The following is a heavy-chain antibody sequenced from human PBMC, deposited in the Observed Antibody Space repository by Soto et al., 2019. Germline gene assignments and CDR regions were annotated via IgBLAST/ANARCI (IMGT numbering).Heavy chain of an antibody. Sequence: AGGSLRLSCAASGFTFSSYAMSWVRQAPGKGLEWVSAISGSGGSTYYADSVKGRFTISRDNSKNTLYLQMNSLRAEDTAVYYCAKHLWFGELPNYYYYYGMDVWGQGTTVTVSS. J-gene: IGHJ6*02. CDR2: ISGSGGST. V-gene: IGHV3-23*01. D-gene: IGHD3-10*01. CDR1: GFTFSSYA. CDR3: AKHLWFGELPNYYYYYGMDV.